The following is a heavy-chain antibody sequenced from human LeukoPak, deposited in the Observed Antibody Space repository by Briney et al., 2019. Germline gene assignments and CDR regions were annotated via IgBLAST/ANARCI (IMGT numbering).Heavy chain of an antibody. D-gene: IGHD5-18*01. CDR1: GFTFGDHA. CDR2: IRSQAYRGTT. V-gene: IGHV3-49*04. J-gene: IGHJ6*02. Sequence: GGSLRLSCTASGFTFGDHAMSWVRQAPGKGLEWVGFIRSQAYRGTTEYAASVKGRFIISRDDSKNIVYLQMSSLIVEDTAVYFCTRGPIHLWLYDGTDVWGQGTTVIVSS. CDR3: TRGPIHLWLYDGTDV.